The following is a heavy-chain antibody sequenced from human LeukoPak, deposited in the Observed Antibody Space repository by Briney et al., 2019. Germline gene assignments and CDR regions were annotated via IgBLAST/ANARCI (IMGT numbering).Heavy chain of an antibody. CDR3: ARGPYYGSDTTVDY. CDR2: ISSSSTTI. CDR1: GFTFISYS. Sequence: GGSLRLSCAASGFTFISYSMNWVRQAPGKGLEWVSYISSSSTTIYYADSVKGRFTISRDNAKNSLYLQMNSLRAEDTAVYYCARGPYYGSDTTVDYWGQGTLVTVSS. J-gene: IGHJ4*02. V-gene: IGHV3-48*04. D-gene: IGHD3-10*01.